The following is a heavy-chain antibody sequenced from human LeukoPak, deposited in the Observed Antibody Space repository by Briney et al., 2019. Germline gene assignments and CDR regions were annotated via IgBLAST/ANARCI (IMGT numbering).Heavy chain of an antibody. V-gene: IGHV4-39*01. CDR1: GGSISSSSYY. D-gene: IGHD1-26*01. Sequence: SETLSLTCTVSGGSISSSSYYWGWIRQPPGKGLEWIGSIYYSGSTYYNPSLKSRVTISVDTSKNQFSLKLSSVTAAGTAVYYCARQDQLGPFFDYWGQGTLVTVSS. CDR3: ARQDQLGPFFDY. CDR2: IYYSGST. J-gene: IGHJ4*02.